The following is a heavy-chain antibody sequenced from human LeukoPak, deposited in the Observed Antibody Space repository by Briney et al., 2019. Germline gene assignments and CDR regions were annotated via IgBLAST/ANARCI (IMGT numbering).Heavy chain of an antibody. CDR1: GFTFSSYA. CDR3: ARGLYYYDSSGYYYYFDY. Sequence: GGSLRLSCAASGFTFSSYAMSWVRQAPGKGLEWVSAIGTAGDTYYPGSVKGRFTISRENAKNSLYLQMNSLRAGDTAVYYCARGLYYYDSSGYYYYFDYWGQGTLVTVSS. J-gene: IGHJ4*02. CDR2: IGTAGDT. D-gene: IGHD3-22*01. V-gene: IGHV3-13*01.